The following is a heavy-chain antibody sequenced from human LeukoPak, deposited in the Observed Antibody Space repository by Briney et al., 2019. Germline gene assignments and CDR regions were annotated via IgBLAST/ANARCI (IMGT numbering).Heavy chain of an antibody. CDR2: INHSGST. D-gene: IGHD3-3*01. CDR3: ARVRAGNYDFRSGYFTPSYYFDY. V-gene: IGHV4-34*01. Sequence: KSSETLSLTCTVSGGSISSYYWSWIRQPPGKGLEWIGEINHSGSTNYNPSLKSRVTISVDTSKNQFSLKLSSVTAADPAVYYCARVRAGNYDFRSGYFTPSYYFDYWGQGTLVTVSS. CDR1: GGSISSYY. J-gene: IGHJ4*02.